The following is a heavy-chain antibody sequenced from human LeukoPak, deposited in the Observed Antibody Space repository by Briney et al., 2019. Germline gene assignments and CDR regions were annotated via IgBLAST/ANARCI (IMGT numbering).Heavy chain of an antibody. J-gene: IGHJ4*02. Sequence: ASVKVSCKASGYTFTGYYMHWVRQAPGQGLEWMGWINPNSGGTNYAQKFQGRVTMARDTSNSTAYMELSRLRSDDTAVYYCARPGAHDYGDFDYWGQGTLVTVSS. CDR1: GYTFTGYY. CDR3: ARPGAHDYGDFDY. V-gene: IGHV1-2*02. D-gene: IGHD4-17*01. CDR2: INPNSGGT.